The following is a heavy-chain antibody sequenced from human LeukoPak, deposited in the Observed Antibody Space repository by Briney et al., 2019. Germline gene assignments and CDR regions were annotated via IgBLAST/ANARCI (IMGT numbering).Heavy chain of an antibody. CDR3: AKVPYSDYGSGRPPFMDV. CDR1: GFTFSSYS. V-gene: IGHV3-21*01. D-gene: IGHD3-10*01. CDR2: ISSSSSYI. Sequence: GGSLRLSCAASGFTFSSYSMNWVRQAPGKGLEWVSSISSSSSYIYYADSVKGRFTISRDNAKNSLYLQMNSLRAEDTAVYYCAKVPYSDYGSGRPPFMDVWGQGTTVAVSS. J-gene: IGHJ6*02.